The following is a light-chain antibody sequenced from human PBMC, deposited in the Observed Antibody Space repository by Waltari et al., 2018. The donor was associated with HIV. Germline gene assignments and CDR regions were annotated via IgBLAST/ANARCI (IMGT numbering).Light chain of an antibody. V-gene: IGLV1-51*01. J-gene: IGLJ3*02. CDR2: DND. CDR1: SANLGNDY. Sequence: QSVLTQSPSVSPAPGQKGPTSCSGSSANLGNDYVSCYQHLPGAAPKLLIYDNDKRPSGIPDRFSGSKSGTSATLGITGLQTGDEADYYCGTWDTSLSGGVFGGGTKLTVL. CDR3: GTWDTSLSGGV.